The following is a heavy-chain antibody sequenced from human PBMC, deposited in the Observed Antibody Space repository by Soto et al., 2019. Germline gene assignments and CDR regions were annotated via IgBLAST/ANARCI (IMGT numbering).Heavy chain of an antibody. V-gene: IGHV3-48*01. CDR3: ARGGLAYCSGGPCYAGGGSGS. J-gene: IGHJ5*02. D-gene: IGHD2-15*01. Sequence: EVHLVESGGGLVQPGGSLRLSCAASGFTFSSYSMNWVRQAPGKGLEWVSYISSSGGSIYYADSVKGRFTISRDNAKNSRYRHMDSHRAEDAAVYYCARGGLAYCSGGPCYAGGGSGSWGQGTLVTVSS. CDR2: ISSSGGSI. CDR1: GFTFSSYS.